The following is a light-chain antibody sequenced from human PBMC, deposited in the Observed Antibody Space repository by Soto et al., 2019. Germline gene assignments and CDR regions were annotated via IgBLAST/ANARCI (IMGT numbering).Light chain of an antibody. CDR2: QGY. CDR1: SSDVGKYNL. J-gene: IGLJ1*01. V-gene: IGLV2-23*01. CDR3: CAYAATYTYV. Sequence: QSALTQPASVSGSPGQSITISCTGTSSDVGKYNLVSWYQQHPGKAPKVMILQGYKRPSGVSNRFSGSKFGNTASLTISGLQADDEAEYYCCAYAATYTYVFGTGTKVTVL.